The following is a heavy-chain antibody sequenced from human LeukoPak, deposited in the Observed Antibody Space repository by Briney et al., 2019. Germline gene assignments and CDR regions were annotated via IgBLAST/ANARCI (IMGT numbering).Heavy chain of an antibody. CDR1: GGSISSYY. Sequence: SETLSLTCTVSGGSISSYYWSWLRQPPGKGLEWIGYIYYSGSTNYNPSLKSRVTISVDTSKNQFSLKLSSVTAADTAVYYCARDNSVRDEAWWFNPWGQGTLVTVSS. D-gene: IGHD5-24*01. CDR3: ARDNSVRDEAWWFNP. J-gene: IGHJ5*02. CDR2: IYYSGST. V-gene: IGHV4-59*12.